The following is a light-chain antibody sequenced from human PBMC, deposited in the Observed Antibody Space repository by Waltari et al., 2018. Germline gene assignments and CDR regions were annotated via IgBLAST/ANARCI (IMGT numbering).Light chain of an antibody. V-gene: IGLV2-11*01. Sequence: QSALTQPRSVSGSPGQSVTISCTGTSSDVGGYNYVSWYQHHPGKAPKCMIYDVTRRPAGVPYRFSGSKSGNTASLTISGLQAEDEADYYCGSYAGSYSWVFGGGTKVTVL. CDR1: SSDVGGYNY. J-gene: IGLJ3*02. CDR3: GSYAGSYSWV. CDR2: DVT.